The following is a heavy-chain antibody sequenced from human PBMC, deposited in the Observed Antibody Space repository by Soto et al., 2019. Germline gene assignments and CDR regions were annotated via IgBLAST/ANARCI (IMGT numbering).Heavy chain of an antibody. J-gene: IGHJ6*02. CDR1: GGSFSGYY. CDR2: INHSGST. CDR3: ARGPYRRITMIHYYYGMDV. V-gene: IGHV4-34*01. D-gene: IGHD3-22*01. Sequence: QVQLQQWGAGLLKPSETLSLTCAVYGGSFSGYYWSWIRQPPGKGLEWIGEINHSGSTNYNPSLKGRVTIPVDTANNQLSLKLTSVTAADTAVYNCARGPYRRITMIHYYYGMDVWGQGTTVTVSS.